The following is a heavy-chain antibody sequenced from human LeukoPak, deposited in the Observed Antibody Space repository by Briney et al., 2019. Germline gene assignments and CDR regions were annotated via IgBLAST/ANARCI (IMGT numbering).Heavy chain of an antibody. V-gene: IGHV3-30*03. CDR3: ARKFLTGRLIDY. D-gene: IGHD7-27*01. CDR1: GFTFSNYG. Sequence: PGGSLRLSCAASGFTFSNYGMHWVRQAPGKGLEWVAVISYDGSNEYYADSGKGRFTISRDTSRNTLYLQMNSLRAEDTALYYCARKFLTGRLIDYWGQGTLVTVSS. J-gene: IGHJ4*02. CDR2: ISYDGSNE.